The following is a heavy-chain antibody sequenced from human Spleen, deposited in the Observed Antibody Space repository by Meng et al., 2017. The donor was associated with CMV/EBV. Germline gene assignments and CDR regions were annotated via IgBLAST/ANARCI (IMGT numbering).Heavy chain of an antibody. CDR1: GYTFTGYY. CDR2: INPNSGGT. CDR3: ARAPISARIGYCSSTTGCGHAFDI. Sequence: ASVKVSCKASGYTFTGYYMHWVRQAPGQGLEWMGWINPNSGGTNYAQKFQGRVTMTRDTSISTAYMELSRLRSDDTAVYYCARAPISARIGYCSSTTGCGHAFDIWGQGTMVTVSS. J-gene: IGHJ3*02. D-gene: IGHD2-2*01. V-gene: IGHV1-2*02.